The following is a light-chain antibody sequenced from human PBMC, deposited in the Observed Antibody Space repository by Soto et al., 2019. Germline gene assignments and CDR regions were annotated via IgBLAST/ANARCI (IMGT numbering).Light chain of an antibody. V-gene: IGLV2-23*02. CDR1: SSDVGSYNR. CDR3: CSYASGGTWV. Sequence: QPASVSGSPGQSITISCTGASSDVGSYNRVSWNQQHPGKAPKLIIYEVSKRPSGVSDRFSGSKSGNTASLTISGLQAEDEADYYCCSYASGGTWVFGGGTKLTVL. J-gene: IGLJ3*02. CDR2: EVS.